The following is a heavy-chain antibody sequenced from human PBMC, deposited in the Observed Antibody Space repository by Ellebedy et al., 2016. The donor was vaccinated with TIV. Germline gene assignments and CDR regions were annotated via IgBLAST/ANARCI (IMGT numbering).Heavy chain of an antibody. CDR1: GYSISSGYY. Sequence: MPSETLSLTFTVPGYSISSGYYWGWFRRPPGKGLEWVGSINHRGSTYYNTSLQRRVTMSVDTSENQFSLRLTSVTAADTALYYCARDGTSVAFDYWGQGTLVTVSS. D-gene: IGHD1-7*01. J-gene: IGHJ4*02. CDR2: INHRGST. V-gene: IGHV4-38-2*02. CDR3: ARDGTSVAFDY.